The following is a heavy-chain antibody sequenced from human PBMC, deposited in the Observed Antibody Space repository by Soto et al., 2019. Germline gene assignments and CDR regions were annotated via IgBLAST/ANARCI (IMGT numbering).Heavy chain of an antibody. J-gene: IGHJ4*02. CDR1: GYTFTDYY. Sequence: QVQLVSSGAEVKKPGASVKVSCRASGYTFTDYYIHWVRQAPGQGLQWVGWINPNSGATEYAQKFQGRVTMTRDPSISTVYMEVTRLRSDDTALYFCARAAPLRYSGYALDHWGQGTRVTVST. CDR2: INPNSGAT. V-gene: IGHV1-2*02. CDR3: ARAAPLRYSGYALDH. D-gene: IGHD5-12*01.